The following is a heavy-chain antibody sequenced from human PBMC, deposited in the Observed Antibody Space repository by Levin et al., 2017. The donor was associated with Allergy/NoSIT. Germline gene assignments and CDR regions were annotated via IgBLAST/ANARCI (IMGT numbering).Heavy chain of an antibody. V-gene: IGHV3-30-3*01. Sequence: QLGESLKISCAASGFTFSGYAMHWVRQAPGQRLEWVAVTSYDESNKFYADSVKGRFTISRDNPKNTLYLQMNSLRAEDTAVYYCARTRIDAFDIWGKGTMVTVSS. CDR2: TSYDESNK. CDR1: GFTFSGYA. CDR3: ARTRIDAFDI. J-gene: IGHJ3*02.